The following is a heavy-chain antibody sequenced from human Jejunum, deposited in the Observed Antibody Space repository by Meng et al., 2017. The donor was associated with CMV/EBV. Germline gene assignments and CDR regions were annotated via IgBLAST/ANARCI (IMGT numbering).Heavy chain of an antibody. CDR3: ARDLPGVGVDY. CDR1: GGCISSYY. J-gene: IGHJ4*02. D-gene: IGHD2-2*01. Sequence: QVQPQESGLGLVKPSEPLSLHCTVSGGCISSYYWSWIRQPAGKQLEWIGRIYISGSTSDNPSLKSRVTMSVDTSKNHFSLRLSSVTAADTAVYYCARDLPGVGVDYWGQGTLVTVSS. CDR2: IYISGST. V-gene: IGHV4-4*07.